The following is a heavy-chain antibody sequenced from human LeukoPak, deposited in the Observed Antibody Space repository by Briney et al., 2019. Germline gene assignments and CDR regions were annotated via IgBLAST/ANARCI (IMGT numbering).Heavy chain of an antibody. CDR1: GFTVSSNY. Sequence: GGSLRLSCAASGFTVSSNYMSWVRQAPGKGLEWVSVIYSGNSTYYADSVKGRFTISRDISKNTLYLQMNSLSAEDTAVYYCARHGYNYGFDYWGQGTLVTVSS. D-gene: IGHD5-24*01. V-gene: IGHV3-66*04. CDR2: IYSGNST. CDR3: ARHGYNYGFDY. J-gene: IGHJ4*02.